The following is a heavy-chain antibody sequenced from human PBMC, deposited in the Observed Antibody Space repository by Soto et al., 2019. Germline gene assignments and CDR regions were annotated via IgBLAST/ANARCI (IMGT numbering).Heavy chain of an antibody. CDR1: GYTFTSYW. CDR2: IDPSDSYT. Sequence: GESLKISCKGSGYTFTSYWISWVRQMPGKGLEWMGKIDPSDSYTNYSPSFQGHVTISADKSVNTAYLQWRSLKASDTAMYYCARHEVANLFDPWGQGTLVTVSS. V-gene: IGHV5-10-1*01. CDR3: ARHEVANLFDP. J-gene: IGHJ5*02.